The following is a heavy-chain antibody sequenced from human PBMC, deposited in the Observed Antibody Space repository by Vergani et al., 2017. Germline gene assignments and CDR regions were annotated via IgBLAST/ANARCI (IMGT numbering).Heavy chain of an antibody. J-gene: IGHJ1*01. D-gene: IGHD3-3*01. CDR2: IRYDGSNI. CDR3: AKGPFTIFGVVIPRAEYFQH. V-gene: IGHV3-30*02. Sequence: QVQLVESGGGVVQPGGSLRLSCAASGFTLSSYGMHWVRQAPGKGLEWVAFIRYDGSNIYYADSVKGRFTSSRDNSKNTRYLQMNSLRADDTAVYYCAKGPFTIFGVVIPRAEYFQHWGQGTLVTVSS. CDR1: GFTLSSYG.